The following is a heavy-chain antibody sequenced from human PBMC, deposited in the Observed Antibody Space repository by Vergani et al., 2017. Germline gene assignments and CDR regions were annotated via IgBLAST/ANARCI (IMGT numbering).Heavy chain of an antibody. J-gene: IGHJ4*02. D-gene: IGHD3-3*01. CDR3: AKRGGLRFLEEEE. CDR1: GGSISSYY. CDR2: IYYSGST. Sequence: QVQLQESGPGLVKPSETLSLTCTVSGGSISSYYWSWIRQLPGKGLEWIGYIYYSGSTNYNPSLKSRVTISVDTSKNQFSLKLSSVTAADTAVYYCAKRGGLRFLEEEEWGQGTLVTVSS. V-gene: IGHV4-59*01.